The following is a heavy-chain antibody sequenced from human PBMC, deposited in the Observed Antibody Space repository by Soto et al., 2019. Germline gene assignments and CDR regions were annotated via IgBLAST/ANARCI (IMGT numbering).Heavy chain of an antibody. V-gene: IGHV3-23*01. Sequence: EVQLLESGGGLVQPGGSLRLSCAASGFTFSSYAMSWVRQAPGKGLEWVSAISGSGGSTYYADSVKGRFTISRDNSKNTLYLQMNSLRAEDTAVYYCAKKALLCENVDGGSCPAPLDYWGQGTLVTVSS. D-gene: IGHD2-15*01. CDR2: ISGSGGST. J-gene: IGHJ4*02. CDR3: AKKALLCENVDGGSCPAPLDY. CDR1: GFTFSSYA.